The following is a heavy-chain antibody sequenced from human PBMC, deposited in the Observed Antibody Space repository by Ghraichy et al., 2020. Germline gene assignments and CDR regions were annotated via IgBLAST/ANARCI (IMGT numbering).Heavy chain of an antibody. Sequence: ASVKVSCKASGYTFTSYAMHWVRQAPGQRLEWMGWINAGNGNTKYSQKFQGRVTITRDTSASTAYIELSSLRSEDTAVYYCARDSDDYVWGSLIGFDYWGQGTLVTVSS. V-gene: IGHV1-3*01. J-gene: IGHJ4*02. CDR3: ARDSDDYVWGSLIGFDY. D-gene: IGHD3-16*01. CDR2: INAGNGNT. CDR1: GYTFTSYA.